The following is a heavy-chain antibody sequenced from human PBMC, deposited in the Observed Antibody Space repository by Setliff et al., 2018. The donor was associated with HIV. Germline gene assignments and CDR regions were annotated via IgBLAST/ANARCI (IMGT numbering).Heavy chain of an antibody. D-gene: IGHD2-2*01. CDR1: GFTFGDYA. Sequence: GESLKISCTASGFTFGDYAMSWVRQAPGKGLEWVGFIRSKAYGGTTEYAASVKGRFTISRDDSKNSLYLQMNRLRAEDTAVYYCARDLVRVSAHQDDYWGQGTLVTVSS. CDR2: IRSKAYGGTT. V-gene: IGHV3-49*04. CDR3: ARDLVRVSAHQDDY. J-gene: IGHJ4*02.